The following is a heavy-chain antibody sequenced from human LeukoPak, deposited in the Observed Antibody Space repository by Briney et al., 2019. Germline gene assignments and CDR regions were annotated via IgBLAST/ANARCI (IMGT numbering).Heavy chain of an antibody. CDR1: GGTFSNYG. Sequence: GSSVKVSCKAPGGTFSNYGFSWVRQAPEQGLEWMGGIVPVFGTVSYAQKIQDRVTITADDFTTTAYMELSSLRSEDTAVYNCARWAGTCTIASCYTPLDYWGQGTLVTVST. D-gene: IGHD2-2*02. CDR3: ARWAGTCTIASCYTPLDY. J-gene: IGHJ4*02. CDR2: IVPVFGTV. V-gene: IGHV1-69*01.